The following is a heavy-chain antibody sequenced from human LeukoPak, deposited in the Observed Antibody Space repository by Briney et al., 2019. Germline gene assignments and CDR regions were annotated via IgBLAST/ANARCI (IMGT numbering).Heavy chain of an antibody. Sequence: PGGSLRLSCAASGFTFSTYTMNWVRQAPGKGLECVSSISGSSRSIYYADSVKGRFTISRDNAKNSLYLQMNSLRAEDTAGYYCARNRHPGRDSSGYYYAYFQHWGQGTLATVSS. J-gene: IGHJ1*01. CDR2: ISGSSRSI. CDR3: ARNRHPGRDSSGYYYAYFQH. CDR1: GFTFSTYT. V-gene: IGHV3-21*01. D-gene: IGHD3-22*01.